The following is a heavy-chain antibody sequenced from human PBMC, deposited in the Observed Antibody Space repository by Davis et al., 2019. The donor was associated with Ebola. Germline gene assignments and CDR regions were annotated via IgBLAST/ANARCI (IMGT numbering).Heavy chain of an antibody. J-gene: IGHJ3*02. V-gene: IGHV1-2*02. CDR3: ARGSVFRVPYDYVWGSYRSDAFDI. Sequence: ASVKVSCKASGYTFTGYYMHWVRQAPGQGLEWMGWINPNSGGTNYAQKFQGRVTMTRDTSISTAYMELSRLRSDDTAVYYCARGSVFRVPYDYVWGSYRSDAFDIWGQGTMVTVSS. D-gene: IGHD3-16*02. CDR1: GYTFTGYY. CDR2: INPNSGGT.